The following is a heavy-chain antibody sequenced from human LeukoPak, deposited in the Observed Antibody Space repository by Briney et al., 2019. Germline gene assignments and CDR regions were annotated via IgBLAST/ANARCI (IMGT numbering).Heavy chain of an antibody. CDR1: GGSFSGYY. D-gene: IGHD3-3*01. V-gene: IGHV4-34*01. Sequence: SETLSLTCAVYGGSFSGYYWSWIRQPPGKGPEWIGEINHSGSTNYNPSLKSRVTISVDTSKNQFSLKLSSVTAADTAVYYCARGRGVYDFWSGYYIYYFDYWGQGTLVTVSS. CDR2: INHSGST. CDR3: ARGRGVYDFWSGYYIYYFDY. J-gene: IGHJ4*02.